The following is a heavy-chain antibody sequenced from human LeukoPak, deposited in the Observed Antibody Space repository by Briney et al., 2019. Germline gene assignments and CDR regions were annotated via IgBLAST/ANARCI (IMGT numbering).Heavy chain of an antibody. J-gene: IGHJ4*02. V-gene: IGHV4-4*07. Sequence: SETLSLTCTVSGGSISSYYWSWIRQPAGKGLEWIGRIYTSGSTNYNPSLKSRVTMSVDTSKNQFSLKLSSVTAADTAVYYCARGFGIVGEYYFDYWGQGTLVTVSS. CDR1: GGSISSYY. CDR2: IYTSGST. CDR3: ARGFGIVGEYYFDY. D-gene: IGHD2-15*01.